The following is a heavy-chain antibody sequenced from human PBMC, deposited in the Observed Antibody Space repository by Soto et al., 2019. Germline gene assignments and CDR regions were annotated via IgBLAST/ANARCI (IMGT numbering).Heavy chain of an antibody. CDR1: GGSISSYY. Sequence: PSETLSLTCTVSGGSISSYYWSWIRQPPGKGLEWIGYIYYSGSTNYNPSLKSRVTISVDTSKNLFSLKLSSVTAADTAVYYCARDLGSSSWASYYYYGMDVWGQGTTVTVSS. J-gene: IGHJ6*02. V-gene: IGHV4-59*01. D-gene: IGHD6-13*01. CDR2: IYYSGST. CDR3: ARDLGSSSWASYYYYGMDV.